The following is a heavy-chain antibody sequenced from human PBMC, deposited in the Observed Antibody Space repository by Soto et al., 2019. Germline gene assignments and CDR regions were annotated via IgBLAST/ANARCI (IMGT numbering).Heavy chain of an antibody. J-gene: IGHJ6*02. V-gene: IGHV3-48*02. CDR3: ARDKLAAAGTGLATLWGYGGYYYYGMDV. CDR2: ISSSSSTI. D-gene: IGHD6-13*01. CDR1: GFTFSSYS. Sequence: PGGSLRLSXAASGFTFSSYSMNWVRQAPGKGLEWVSYISSSSSTIYYADSVKGRFTISRDNAKNSLYLQMNSLRDEDTAVYYCARDKLAAAGTGLATLWGYGGYYYYGMDVWGQGTTVTVSS.